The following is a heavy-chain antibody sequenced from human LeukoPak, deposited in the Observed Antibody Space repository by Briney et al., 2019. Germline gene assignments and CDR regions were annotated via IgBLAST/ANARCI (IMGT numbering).Heavy chain of an antibody. Sequence: ASVKVSCKASGYTFTSYDINWVRQATGQGLEWMGWMNPNSGNTGYAQKFQGRVTMTRNTSISTAYMELSSLRSEDTAVYFCARSAFSFGYHYYDSWGQGTLVTVSS. V-gene: IGHV1-8*01. D-gene: IGHD5-18*01. J-gene: IGHJ4*02. CDR1: GYTFTSYD. CDR3: ARSAFSFGYHYYDS. CDR2: MNPNSGNT.